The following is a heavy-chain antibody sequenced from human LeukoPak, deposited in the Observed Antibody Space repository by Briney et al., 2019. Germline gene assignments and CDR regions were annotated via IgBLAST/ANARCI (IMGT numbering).Heavy chain of an antibody. D-gene: IGHD1-26*01. Sequence: GGSLRLPCAASGFTFSSYWMSWVRQAPGKGLEWVATIKQDGSEKYYVDSVKGRFTISRDNAKNPLYLQMNSLRAEDTAGYYCARDASSGSYDYWGQGTLVTVSS. V-gene: IGHV3-7*01. J-gene: IGHJ4*02. CDR3: ARDASSGSYDY. CDR2: IKQDGSEK. CDR1: GFTFSSYW.